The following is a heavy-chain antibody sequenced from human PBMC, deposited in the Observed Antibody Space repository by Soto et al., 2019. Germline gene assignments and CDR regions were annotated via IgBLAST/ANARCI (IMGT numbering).Heavy chain of an antibody. J-gene: IGHJ2*01. CDR2: IYYSGST. CDR1: GGSISSGDYY. Sequence: QVQLQESGPGLVKPSQTLSLTCTVSGGSISSGDYYWSWIRQPPGKGLEWIGYIYYSGSTYYNPSLKSRVTISVDTSKNQFSLKLSSVTAADTAVYYCARDQWGDYGGTNFDLWGRGTLVTVSS. D-gene: IGHD4-17*01. CDR3: ARDQWGDYGGTNFDL. V-gene: IGHV4-30-4*01.